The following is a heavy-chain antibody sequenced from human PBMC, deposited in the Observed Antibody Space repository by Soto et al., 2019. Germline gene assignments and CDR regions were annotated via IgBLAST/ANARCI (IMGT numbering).Heavy chain of an antibody. D-gene: IGHD3-22*01. J-gene: IGHJ3*02. Sequence: GGSLRLSCAASGFTLSSYSMNWVRQAPGKGLEWVSYISSSSSTIYYADSVKGRFTISRDNAKNTLYLQMNSLRAEDTAVYYCAKDLYYYDSSGYYVAFDIWGQGTMGT. CDR3: AKDLYYYDSSGYYVAFDI. CDR1: GFTLSSYS. V-gene: IGHV3-48*01. CDR2: ISSSSSTI.